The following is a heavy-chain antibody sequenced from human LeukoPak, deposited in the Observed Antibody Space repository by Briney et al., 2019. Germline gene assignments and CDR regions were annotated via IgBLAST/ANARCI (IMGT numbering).Heavy chain of an antibody. D-gene: IGHD3-10*01. J-gene: IGHJ3*02. Sequence: PSETLSLTCTVSGGSISSYYWSWTRQPPGKGLEWIGYIYYSGSTNYNPSLKSRVTISVDTSKNQFSLKLSSVTAADTAVYYCARRRGDYGSGELDIWGQGTMVTVSS. CDR2: IYYSGST. V-gene: IGHV4-59*08. CDR1: GGSISSYY. CDR3: ARRRGDYGSGELDI.